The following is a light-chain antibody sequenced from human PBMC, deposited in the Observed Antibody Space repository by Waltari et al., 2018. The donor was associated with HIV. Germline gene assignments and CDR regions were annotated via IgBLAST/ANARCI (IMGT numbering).Light chain of an antibody. Sequence: SYELTQTPSVSVSPGQTARITCSGDGLSKQYTYWYQQRPGQAPVLVIYNDSERPSGIPGRYSGSSSGTTVTLTISGVQAEDEADYYCQSADASDTFLWVFGGGTKVTVL. CDR2: NDS. CDR3: QSADASDTFLWV. V-gene: IGLV3-25*03. J-gene: IGLJ3*02. CDR1: GLSKQY.